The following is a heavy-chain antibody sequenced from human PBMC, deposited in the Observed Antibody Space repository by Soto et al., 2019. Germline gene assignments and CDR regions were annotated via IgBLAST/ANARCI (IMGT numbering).Heavy chain of an antibody. V-gene: IGHV4-59*01. Sequence: QVQLQESGPGLVKPSETLSLNCTVSGGPISSYYWSWIRQSPGKGLEWIGYIYYSGSTNYHPSLKSRVTISVDTCKNQFSLELSSVTAAAKAVYYCARGSSGWPPRLDYWGQGTLVTASS. D-gene: IGHD6-19*01. CDR2: IYYSGST. CDR1: GGPISSYY. J-gene: IGHJ4*02. CDR3: ARGSSGWPPRLDY.